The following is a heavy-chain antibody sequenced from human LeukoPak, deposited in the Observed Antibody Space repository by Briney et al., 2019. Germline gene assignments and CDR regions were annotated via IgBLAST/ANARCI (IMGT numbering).Heavy chain of an antibody. CDR2: TYHSGGT. Sequence: SETLSLTCAVSGYSISSGYYWGWIRQPPGKGLEWIGTTYHSGGTYYNPSLKSRLTISLDTSKNQFSLKLTSVTAADTAVYYCARDRERWLFSYWGQGTLVTVSS. D-gene: IGHD3-22*01. CDR1: GYSISSGYY. CDR3: ARDRERWLFSY. V-gene: IGHV4-38-2*02. J-gene: IGHJ4*02.